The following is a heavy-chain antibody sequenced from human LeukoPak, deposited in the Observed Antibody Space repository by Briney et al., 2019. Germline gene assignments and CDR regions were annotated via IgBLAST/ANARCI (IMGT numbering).Heavy chain of an antibody. CDR1: GFTFSSYA. CDR2: ISGSGGNT. J-gene: IGHJ4*02. D-gene: IGHD5-18*01. V-gene: IGHV3-23*01. CDR3: VNGYTYGQN. Sequence: GGSLRLSCAASGFTFSSYAINWVRQAPGKGLEWVSTISGSGGNTYYADSVKGRFTISRDNSKNTLYLHMNSLRAEDTAVYYCVNGYTYGQNWGQGTLVTVFS.